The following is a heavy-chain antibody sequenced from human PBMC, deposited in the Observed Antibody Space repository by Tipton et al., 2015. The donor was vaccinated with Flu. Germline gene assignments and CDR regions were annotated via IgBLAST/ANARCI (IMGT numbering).Heavy chain of an antibody. Sequence: LRLSCAASGFTFSGSAMHWVRQASGKGLEWVGRIRSKANSYATAYAASVKGRFTISRDDSKNTAYLQMSSLRAEDAAVYYCARDHSSGWQDWYFDLWGRGTLVTVSS. D-gene: IGHD6-19*01. CDR2: IRSKANSYAT. V-gene: IGHV3-73*01. CDR1: GFTFSGSA. J-gene: IGHJ2*01. CDR3: ARDHSSGWQDWYFDL.